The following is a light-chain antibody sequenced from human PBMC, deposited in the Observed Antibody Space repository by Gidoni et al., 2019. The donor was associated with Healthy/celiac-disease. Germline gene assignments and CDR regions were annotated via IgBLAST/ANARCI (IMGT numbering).Light chain of an antibody. CDR1: QSVSSN. Sequence: EIVMTQSPATLSVSPGERATLSCRASQSVSSNLAWYQQKPGQAPRRLIHGASTRATGIPARFSGSGSGTECTLTISSLQSEDFAVYYCQQYNNWPLTFGGGTKVEIK. CDR3: QQYNNWPLT. V-gene: IGKV3-15*01. CDR2: GAS. J-gene: IGKJ4*01.